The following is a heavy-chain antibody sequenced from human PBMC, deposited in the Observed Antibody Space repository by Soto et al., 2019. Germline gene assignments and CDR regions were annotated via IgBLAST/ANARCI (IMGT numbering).Heavy chain of an antibody. CDR3: ATAYYDGSGSFDS. D-gene: IGHD3-10*01. CDR1: GGASTDSAGYY. V-gene: IGHV4-31*03. Sequence: QVQLQESGPGLVKPSQTLSLTCTVSGGASTDSAGYYWSWIRQHPGKGLEWIGHIYYTGNTHYNPSLQSRISISVDTSKNQFSLKLTSVTAADTAVYFCATAYYDGSGSFDSWGPGTLVTVSS. CDR2: IYYTGNT. J-gene: IGHJ4*02.